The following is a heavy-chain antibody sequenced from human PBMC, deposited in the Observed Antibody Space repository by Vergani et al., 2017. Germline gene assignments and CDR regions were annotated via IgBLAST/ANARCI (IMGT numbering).Heavy chain of an antibody. J-gene: IGHJ5*02. CDR2: IKQDGSER. CDR3: ARDLSAAGRFDP. V-gene: IGHV3-7*01. Sequence: EVQLVESGGGLVQPGGSLRLSCAASGFTVSSNYMSWVRQAPGKGLEWVANIKQDGSERYYVDSVKGRFTISRDNAKKSLYLQMNSLRAEDTAVFYCARDLSAAGRFDPWGQGTLVTVSS. D-gene: IGHD2-2*01. CDR1: GFTVSSNY.